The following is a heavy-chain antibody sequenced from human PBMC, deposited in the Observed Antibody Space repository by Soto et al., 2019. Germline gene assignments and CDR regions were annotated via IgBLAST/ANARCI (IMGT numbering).Heavy chain of an antibody. Sequence: XGTLSLTCTVSGGSISSYYWSGIRQPAGKGLEWIGRIYTSGSTNYNPSLKSRVTMSVDTSKNQFSLKLSSVTAADTAVYYCAREYSSGWYLDYWGQGTLVTVSS. D-gene: IGHD6-19*01. CDR3: AREYSSGWYLDY. V-gene: IGHV4-4*07. CDR1: GGSISSYY. CDR2: IYTSGST. J-gene: IGHJ4*02.